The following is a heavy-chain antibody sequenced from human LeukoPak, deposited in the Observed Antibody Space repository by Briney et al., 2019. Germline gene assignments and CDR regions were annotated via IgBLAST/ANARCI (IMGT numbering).Heavy chain of an antibody. Sequence: SVKVSCKASGYTFSSDDISWVRQAPGQGLEWMGWITPFNGNTNYAQKFQDRVTITRDRSMSTAYMELSSLRSEDTAMYYCARSRGVGNSDELGDYYGMDVWGQGTTVTVSS. V-gene: IGHV1-45*02. CDR3: ARSRGVGNSDELGDYYGMDV. CDR1: GYTFSSDD. CDR2: ITPFNGNT. J-gene: IGHJ6*02. D-gene: IGHD4-23*01.